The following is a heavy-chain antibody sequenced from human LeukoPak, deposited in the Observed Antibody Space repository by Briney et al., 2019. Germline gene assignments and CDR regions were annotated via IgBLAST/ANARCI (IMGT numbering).Heavy chain of an antibody. CDR2: IGHDGYYI. J-gene: IGHJ4*02. CDR3: VRDSSWYNTDWYAGGFDL. Sequence: GGSLRLSCAASGLTLSNYWMTWVRQAPGKGLEWVAIIGHDGYYIRYGDSVRGRFTISRDNANNALYLQMTSLRVEDTAIYYYVRDSSWYNTDWYAGGFDLWGQGALVAVSS. D-gene: IGHD6-19*01. CDR1: GLTLSNYW. V-gene: IGHV3-7*01.